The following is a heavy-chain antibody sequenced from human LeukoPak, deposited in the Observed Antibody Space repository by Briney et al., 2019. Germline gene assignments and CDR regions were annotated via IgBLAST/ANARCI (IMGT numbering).Heavy chain of an antibody. V-gene: IGHV3-23*01. CDR1: GFTFNNYA. D-gene: IGHD3-10*01. Sequence: PGGSLRLSCAASGFTFNNYAMSWVRQAPGKGLEWVSGIRAGGYDTYHADSVKGRFTISRNTSKNTLELQMNSLRVEDTAIYYGVKPRVTVIRGPLGLFDYWGQGALVTVSS. J-gene: IGHJ4*02. CDR2: IRAGGYDT. CDR3: VKPRVTVIRGPLGLFDY.